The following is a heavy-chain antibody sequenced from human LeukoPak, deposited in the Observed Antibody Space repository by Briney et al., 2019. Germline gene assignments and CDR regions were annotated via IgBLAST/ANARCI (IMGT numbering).Heavy chain of an antibody. CDR2: IYTSGST. J-gene: IGHJ3*02. CDR3: ARLKAKNSNHAFDI. V-gene: IGHV4-4*07. D-gene: IGHD2/OR15-2a*01. CDR1: GDSISSYY. Sequence: SETLSLTCTVFGDSISSYYWSWIRQPAGKGLEWIGRIYTSGSTTYNPSLKSRGTMSVDTSKNLLSLRLYSLTAADTAVYYCARLKAKNSNHAFDIWGQGTMVTVSS.